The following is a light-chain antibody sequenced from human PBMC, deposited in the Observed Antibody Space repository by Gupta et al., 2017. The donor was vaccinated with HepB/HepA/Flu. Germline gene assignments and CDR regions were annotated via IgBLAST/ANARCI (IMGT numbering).Light chain of an antibody. CDR2: VNNDGTH. CDR3: QTWGTGIQV. J-gene: IGLJ3*02. V-gene: IGLV4-69*01. Sequence: QLVLTQSPSASASLGASVKLTCTLSSDHSSFAIAWHQQQPEKGPRFLMKVNNDGTHNKGDGIPDRFSGSRSGAERYLTISSLQSEVEADYYCQTWGTGIQVFGGGTKLTVL. CDR1: SDHSSFA.